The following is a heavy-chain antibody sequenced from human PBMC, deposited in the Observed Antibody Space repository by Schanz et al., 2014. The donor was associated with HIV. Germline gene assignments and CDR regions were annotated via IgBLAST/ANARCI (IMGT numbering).Heavy chain of an antibody. CDR1: GFVFRDFA. Sequence: EVQLLESGGDLAQPGDSLRLSCVASGFVFRDFAMAWVRQAPGKGLEWVSAVTNSGSYVNYADSVKGRFTMSRDNSKNTLSLQMDSLRVDDTAIYYCAKRSGRSFGYFDSWGPGTMVTVSS. V-gene: IGHV3-23*05. CDR2: VTNSGSYV. CDR3: AKRSGRSFGYFDS. J-gene: IGHJ3*01. D-gene: IGHD2-15*01.